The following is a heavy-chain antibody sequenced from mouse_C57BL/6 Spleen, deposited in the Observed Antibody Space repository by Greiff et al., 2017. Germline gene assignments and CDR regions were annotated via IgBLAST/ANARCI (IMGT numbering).Heavy chain of an antibody. J-gene: IGHJ4*01. D-gene: IGHD2-3*01. Sequence: VQVVESGAELAKPGASVKLSCKASGYTFTSYWMHWVKQRPGQGLEWIGYINPSSGYTKYNQKFKDKATLTADKSSSTAYMQLSSLTYEDSAVYYCARSPIYDGYYVSMDYWGQGTSVTVSS. CDR1: GYTFTSYW. CDR2: INPSSGYT. CDR3: ARSPIYDGYYVSMDY. V-gene: IGHV1-7*01.